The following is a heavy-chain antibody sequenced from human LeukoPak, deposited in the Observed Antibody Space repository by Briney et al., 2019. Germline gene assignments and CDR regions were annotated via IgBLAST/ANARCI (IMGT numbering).Heavy chain of an antibody. V-gene: IGHV3-48*03. D-gene: IGHD2/OR15-2a*01. CDR3: ARIGTTFYCNHGEQGSSSNHCGSDY. CDR1: GFTFSSYE. CDR2: ISSSGSTI. Sequence: GGSLRPSCAASGFTFSSYEMNWVRQAPGKGLEWVSYISSSGSTIYYADSVKGRFTISRDNAKNSLYLQMNSLRAEDTAVYYCARIGTTFYCNHGEQGSSSNHCGSDYWGQGTLVTVSS. J-gene: IGHJ4*02.